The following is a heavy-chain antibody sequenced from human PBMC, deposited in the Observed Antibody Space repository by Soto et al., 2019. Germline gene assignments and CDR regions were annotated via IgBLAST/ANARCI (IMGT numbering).Heavy chain of an antibody. V-gene: IGHV4-38-2*02. CDR1: GYSISSGYY. CDR3: ARDGTPSCMICNWFDP. D-gene: IGHD2-2*01. J-gene: IGHJ5*02. Sequence: PSETLSLTCAVSGYSISSGYYWGWIRQPPGKGLEWIGSIYHSGSTYYNPSLKSRVTISVDTSKNQFSLKLSSVTAADTAVYYCARDGTPSCMICNWFDPWGQGTLVTAPQ. CDR2: IYHSGST.